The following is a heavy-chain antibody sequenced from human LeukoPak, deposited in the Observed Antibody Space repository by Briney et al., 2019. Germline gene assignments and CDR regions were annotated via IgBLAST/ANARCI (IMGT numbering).Heavy chain of an antibody. CDR2: IYYSGST. CDR1: GGSLSSYY. J-gene: IGHJ6*03. CDR3: ARGRGIVVVPAATYYMDV. V-gene: IGHV4-59*01. Sequence: SETLSLTCTVSGGSLSSYYWSWIRQPPGKGLEWIGYIYYSGSTNYNPCLKSRVTISVDTSKNQFSLKLSSVTAADTAVYYCARGRGIVVVPAATYYMDVWGKGTTVTVSS. D-gene: IGHD2-2*01.